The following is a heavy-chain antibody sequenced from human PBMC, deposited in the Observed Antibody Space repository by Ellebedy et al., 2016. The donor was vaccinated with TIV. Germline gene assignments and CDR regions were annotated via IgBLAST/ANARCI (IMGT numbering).Heavy chain of an antibody. D-gene: IGHD5-24*01. CDR2: IYYTGTT. CDR3: VRDRDGYNYVNY. CDR1: GASLSSSPYF. J-gene: IGHJ4*02. Sequence: SETLSLXCSVSGASLSSSPYFWGWIRQPPGKGLEWIGNIYYTGTTSYNPSLKSRVTISVDKSKNNFSLKLTSVTAADTAVYYCVRDRDGYNYVNYWGQGTLVTVSS. V-gene: IGHV4-39*07.